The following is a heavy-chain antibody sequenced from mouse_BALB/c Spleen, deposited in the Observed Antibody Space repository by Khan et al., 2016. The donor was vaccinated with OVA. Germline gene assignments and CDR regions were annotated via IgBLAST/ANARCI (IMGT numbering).Heavy chain of an antibody. CDR2: IWGDGST. V-gene: IGHV2-6-7*01. CDR1: GFSLTGYG. J-gene: IGHJ4*01. Sequence: QVQLKESGPGLVAPSQSLSITCTVSGFSLTGYGVNWVRQPPGKGLEWLGMIWGDGSTDYNSALKSRLSISQDKSKSHDFLKMNSLHTYDTARYYCARESYYGYSYYYSMDDWGEGTSVTVSS. D-gene: IGHD2-2*01. CDR3: ARESYYGYSYYYSMDD.